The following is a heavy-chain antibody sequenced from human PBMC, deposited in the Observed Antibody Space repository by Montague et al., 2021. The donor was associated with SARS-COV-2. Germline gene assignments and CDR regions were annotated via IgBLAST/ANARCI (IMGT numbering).Heavy chain of an antibody. CDR3: ARDWTHDY. CDR2: IYYSGST. J-gene: IGHJ4*02. V-gene: IGHV4-39*07. D-gene: IGHD1-1*01. Sequence: SETLSLTCTVSGGSISSSSYYWGWIRQPPGKGLEWIGSIYYSGSTYYNPSLKSRVTISVDTSKNQFSLKLSSVTAADTAVYYCARDWTHDYWGQGTLVAVSS. CDR1: GGSISSSSYY.